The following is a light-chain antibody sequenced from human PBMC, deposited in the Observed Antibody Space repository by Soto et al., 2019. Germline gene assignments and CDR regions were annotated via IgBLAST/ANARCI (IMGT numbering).Light chain of an antibody. J-gene: IGKJ2*01. CDR1: QSVSSN. Sequence: EIVMTQSPATLSVYPGERATLSCRASQSVSSNLAWYQQKPGQAPRLLIYGASGRATGIPDSFSGSGSGTDFTLTISRLEPEDFAVYYCQQYPGYTFGQGTKLEIK. CDR3: QQYPGYT. CDR2: GAS. V-gene: IGKV3D-15*01.